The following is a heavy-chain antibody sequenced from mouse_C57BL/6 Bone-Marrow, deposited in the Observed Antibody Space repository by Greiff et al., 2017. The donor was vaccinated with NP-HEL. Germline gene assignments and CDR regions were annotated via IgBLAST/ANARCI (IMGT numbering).Heavy chain of an antibody. J-gene: IGHJ3*01. CDR1: GYTFTSYW. V-gene: IGHV1-55*01. CDR2: IYPGSGST. D-gene: IGHD1-1*01. Sequence: QVQLQQPGAELVKPGASVKMSCKASGYTFTSYWITWVKQRPGQGLEWIGDIYPGSGSTNYNEKFTSKATLTVDTSASTAYLPLRSLTSEDSAVYYCAREYYGSRRFAYWGQGTLVTVSA. CDR3: AREYYGSRRFAY.